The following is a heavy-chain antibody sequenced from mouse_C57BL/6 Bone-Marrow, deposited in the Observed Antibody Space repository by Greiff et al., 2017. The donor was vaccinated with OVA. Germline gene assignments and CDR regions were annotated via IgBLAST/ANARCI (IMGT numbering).Heavy chain of an antibody. V-gene: IGHV5-4*03. CDR3: ARVGYGNYFSWFAY. CDR1: GFTFSSYA. J-gene: IGHJ3*01. CDR2: ISDGGSYT. D-gene: IGHD2-1*01. Sequence: EVKLVESGGGLVKPGGSLKLSCAASGFTFSSYAMSWVRQTPEKRLEWVATISDGGSYTYYPDNVKGRFTISRDNAKNNLYLQMSHLKSEDTAMYYCARVGYGNYFSWFAYWGQGTLVTVSA.